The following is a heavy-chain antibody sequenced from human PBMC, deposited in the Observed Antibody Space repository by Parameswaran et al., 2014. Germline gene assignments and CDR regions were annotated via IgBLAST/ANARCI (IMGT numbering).Heavy chain of an antibody. CDR2: IDWDDDK. V-gene: IGHV2-70*01. CDR3: ARIPDSSGCDDAFDI. J-gene: IGHJ3*02. D-gene: IGHD6-19*01. Sequence: RWIRQPPGKALEWLALIDWDDDKYYSTSLKTRLTISKDTSKNQVVLTMTNMDPVDTATYYCARIPDSSGCDDAFDIWGQGTMVTVSS.